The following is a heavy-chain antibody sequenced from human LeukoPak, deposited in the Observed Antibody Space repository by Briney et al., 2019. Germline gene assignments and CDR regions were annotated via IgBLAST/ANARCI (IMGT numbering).Heavy chain of an antibody. CDR3: ARHIGYSAWNPDY. CDR2: IYPYDSDT. CDR1: GYSFTSYW. Sequence: PGESLKISCKASGYSFTSYWIGWVRQMPGKGLEWMGIIYPYDSDTRNSPSFQGQVTISADKSISTAYLQWSNRKASDTAMYYCARHIGYSAWNPDYWGQGTLVSVSS. V-gene: IGHV5-51*01. D-gene: IGHD5-12*01. J-gene: IGHJ4*02.